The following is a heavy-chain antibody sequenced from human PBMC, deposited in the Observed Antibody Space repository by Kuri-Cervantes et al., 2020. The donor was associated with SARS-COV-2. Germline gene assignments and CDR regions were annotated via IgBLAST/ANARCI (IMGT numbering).Heavy chain of an antibody. J-gene: IGHJ3*02. D-gene: IGHD3-3*01. CDR2: ITAFNGDS. CDR3: AREGGGDPLVLGFGVVIHDAFDI. V-gene: IGHV1-45*02. CDR1: GYSFTYRR. Sequence: SVKVSCKASGYSFTYRRLHWVRQAPGQALEWMGWITAFNGDSENAQKVLHRVSITTDTSTSTAYMELRSLRSDDTAVYYCAREGGGDPLVLGFGVVIHDAFDIWGQGTMVTVSS.